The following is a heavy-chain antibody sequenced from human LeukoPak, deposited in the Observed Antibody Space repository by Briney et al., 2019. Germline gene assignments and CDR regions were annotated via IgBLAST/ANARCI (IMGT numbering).Heavy chain of an antibody. CDR3: ARSSFVRGVVLYYFDF. CDR1: GFIFSSYS. J-gene: IGHJ4*02. D-gene: IGHD3-10*02. V-gene: IGHV3-21*01. CDR2: ISSSSNYM. Sequence: GGSLRLSCAASGFIFSSYSINWVRQAPGKGLEWVSSISSSSNYMYYADSVKGRFTISRDNANNSLYLQMNSLRAEDTAVYYCARSSFVRGVVLYYFDFWGQGTLVTVSS.